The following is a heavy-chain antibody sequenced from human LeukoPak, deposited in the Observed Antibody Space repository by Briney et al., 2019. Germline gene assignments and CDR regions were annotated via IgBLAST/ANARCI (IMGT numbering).Heavy chain of an antibody. V-gene: IGHV4-30-2*01. Sequence: SETLSLTCAVSGGSISSGGYSWSWIRQPPGKGLGWIGYIYHSGSTYYNPSLKSRVTISVDRSKNQFSLKLSSVTAADTAVYYCAGSTAYYYYYGMDVWGQGTTVTVSS. CDR2: IYHSGST. J-gene: IGHJ6*02. CDR3: AGSTAYYYYYGMDV. CDR1: GGSISSGGYS.